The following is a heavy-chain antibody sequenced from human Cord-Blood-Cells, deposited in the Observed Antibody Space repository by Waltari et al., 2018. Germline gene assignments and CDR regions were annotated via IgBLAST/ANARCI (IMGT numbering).Heavy chain of an antibody. CDR3: ATDRGGSSWYYYDMDV. CDR2: FDPEDGET. CDR1: GYTLTELS. V-gene: IGHV1-24*01. J-gene: IGHJ6*02. D-gene: IGHD6-13*01. Sequence: QVQLVQSGAEVKKPGASVKVSCKVSGYTLTELSMHWVRQAPGKGLEWMGGFDPEDGETIYAQKFKGRDTMTEDTSTDTAYMELSSLRSEDTAVYYCATDRGGSSWYYYDMDVWGQGTTVTVSS.